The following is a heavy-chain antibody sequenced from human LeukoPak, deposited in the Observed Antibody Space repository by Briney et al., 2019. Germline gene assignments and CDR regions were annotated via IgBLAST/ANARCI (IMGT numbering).Heavy chain of an antibody. CDR2: ISSISDTI. J-gene: IGHJ4*02. Sequence: PGGSLRLSCAASGFTFSSYGMNWVRQTPGKGLEWVSHISSISDTIKYVDSVKGRFTISRDNAKNSLYLQMNSLRAEDTAVYYCARSSHNAYFYDTMNSSYDCWGQGTLVTVSS. V-gene: IGHV3-48*04. CDR3: ARSSHNAYFYDTMNSSYDC. CDR1: GFTFSSYG. D-gene: IGHD3-22*01.